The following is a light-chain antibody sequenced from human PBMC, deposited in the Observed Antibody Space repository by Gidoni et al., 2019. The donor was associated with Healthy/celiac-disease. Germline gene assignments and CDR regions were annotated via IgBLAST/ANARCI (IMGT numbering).Light chain of an antibody. Sequence: QSALTQPASVSGSPGPAITISCTGTSRDVGGYNYGSWYHQHPGKAPKLMIYEVSNRPSGVSNRFSGSKSGNTASLTISGLQAEDEADYYCSSYTSSSTYVFGTGTKVTVL. CDR2: EVS. CDR3: SSYTSSSTYV. CDR1: SRDVGGYNY. J-gene: IGLJ1*01. V-gene: IGLV2-14*01.